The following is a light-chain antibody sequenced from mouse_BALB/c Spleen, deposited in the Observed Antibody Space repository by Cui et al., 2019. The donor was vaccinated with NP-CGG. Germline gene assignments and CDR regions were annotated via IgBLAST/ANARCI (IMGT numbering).Light chain of an antibody. Sequence: QAVVTQESALTISPGETVTLTCRSSTGAVRTSNYANWVQEKPDHLFTGLIGGTNNRAPGVPARFSGSLIGDKAALTITGAQTEDEAIYFCALWYSNHWVFGGGNKLTVL. CDR3: ALWYSNHWV. CDR2: GTN. V-gene: IGLV1*01. J-gene: IGLJ1*01. CDR1: TGAVRTSNY.